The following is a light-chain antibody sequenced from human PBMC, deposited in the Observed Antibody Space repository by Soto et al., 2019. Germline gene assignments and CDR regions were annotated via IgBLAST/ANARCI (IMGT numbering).Light chain of an antibody. CDR2: DVS. CDR3: QQYNNWPCS. Sequence: EMAESPACMSVSPGGRVTLSCRAGQGVTPNFAWYQQKSGQSPRLLIYDVSTRATGVPARFSGTESETDFTLTISGLQSEDSAVYFCQQYNNWPCSFGQGTRLEI. J-gene: IGKJ5*01. V-gene: IGKV3-15*01. CDR1: QGVTPN.